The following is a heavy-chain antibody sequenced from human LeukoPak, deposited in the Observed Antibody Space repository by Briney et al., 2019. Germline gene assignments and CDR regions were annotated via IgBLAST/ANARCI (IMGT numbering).Heavy chain of an antibody. CDR1: GYSISSGYY. J-gene: IGHJ4*02. V-gene: IGHV4-38-2*02. Sequence: SETLSLTCTVSGYSISSGYYWGWIRPPPGKGLEWIGSIYHSGSTYYNPSLKSRVTISVDTSKNQFSLKLSSVTAADTAVYYCARGRYYFDYWGQGTLVTVSS. CDR3: ARGRYYFDY. CDR2: IYHSGST. D-gene: IGHD3-3*01.